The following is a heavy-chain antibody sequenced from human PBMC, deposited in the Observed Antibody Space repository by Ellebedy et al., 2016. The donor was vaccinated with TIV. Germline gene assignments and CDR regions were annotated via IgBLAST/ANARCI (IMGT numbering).Heavy chain of an antibody. J-gene: IGHJ4*02. Sequence: ASVKVSXKASGYTFTSYGISWVRQAPGQGLEWMGWISAYNGNTNYAQKLQGRVTMTTDTSTTTAYMELRSLRSDDTAVYYCACGHGCSSTSCKLDYWGQGTLVTVSS. V-gene: IGHV1-18*01. CDR2: ISAYNGNT. CDR3: ACGHGCSSTSCKLDY. CDR1: GYTFTSYG. D-gene: IGHD2-2*01.